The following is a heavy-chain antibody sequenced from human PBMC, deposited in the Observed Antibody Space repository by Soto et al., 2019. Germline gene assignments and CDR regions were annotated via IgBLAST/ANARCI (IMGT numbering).Heavy chain of an antibody. J-gene: IGHJ6*02. V-gene: IGHV5-51*01. CDR1: GYIFTSYW. CDR2: IYPGDSDT. Sequence: PGESLKISCKGSGYIFTSYWIGWVRQMPGKGLEWMGIIYPGDSDTRYSPSFQGQVTISADKSISTAYLQWSSLKASDTAMYYCARLRGYYDSGSSYYDGMDVWGQGTTVTVSS. D-gene: IGHD3-10*01. CDR3: ARLRGYYDSGSSYYDGMDV.